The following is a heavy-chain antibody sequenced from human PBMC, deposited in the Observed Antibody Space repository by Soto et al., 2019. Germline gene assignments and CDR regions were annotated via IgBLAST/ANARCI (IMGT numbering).Heavy chain of an antibody. CDR2: ISSDSRTI. CDR3: ARDPLPGTSHFDY. D-gene: IGHD1-7*01. Sequence: GGSLRLSCAASGFTFSSYSLNWVRQAPGKGLEWVSYISSDSRTIYYADSVKGRFTISRDNAKNSLYLQMNSLRDEDTAVYYCARDPLPGTSHFDYWGQGTLVTVSS. V-gene: IGHV3-48*02. J-gene: IGHJ4*02. CDR1: GFTFSSYS.